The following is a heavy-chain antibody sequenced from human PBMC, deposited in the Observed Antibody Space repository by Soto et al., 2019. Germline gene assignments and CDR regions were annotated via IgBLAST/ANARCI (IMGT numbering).Heavy chain of an antibody. D-gene: IGHD3-22*01. J-gene: IGHJ4*02. V-gene: IGHV4-31*03. CDR2: IYYSGST. CDR3: ASYSSCYYFDY. Sequence: TLSLTCTVSGGSISNCGYHWSWIRQHPGKGLEWIGYIYYSGSTYYNPSLKSRVTISVDTSKNQFSLKLSSVTAADTAVYYCASYSSCYYFDYCGQATLLTVSS. CDR1: GGSISNCGYH.